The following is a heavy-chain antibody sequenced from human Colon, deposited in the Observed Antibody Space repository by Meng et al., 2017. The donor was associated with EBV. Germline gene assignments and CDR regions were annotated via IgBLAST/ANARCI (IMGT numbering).Heavy chain of an antibody. Sequence: QAPLVQSGGEVKKPGAPVKVSCKASGYTFTNYGITWVRQAPGQGLEWMGWISAYNGNTDYAQTLQGRVTMTTDTSTSTAYMELRSLRSDDTAVYYCARVEVGITSGDYWGQGTLVTVSS. CDR1: GYTFTNYG. D-gene: IGHD1-26*01. CDR2: ISAYNGNT. CDR3: ARVEVGITSGDY. J-gene: IGHJ4*02. V-gene: IGHV1-18*01.